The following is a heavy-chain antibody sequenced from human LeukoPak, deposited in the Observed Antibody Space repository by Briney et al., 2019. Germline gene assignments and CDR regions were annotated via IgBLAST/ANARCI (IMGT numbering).Heavy chain of an antibody. CDR3: AHPGGSDGIAFDI. J-gene: IGHJ3*02. CDR1: GFPFSTCD. CDR2: IRYDGSNK. D-gene: IGHD3-16*01. V-gene: IGHV3-30*02. Sequence: GGSLRLSCAASGFPFSTCDRRWVRQTPGKGLEWVAFIRYDGSNKYYADSVKGRFTISRDNSKNTLYLQMNSLRADDTAVYYCAHPGGSDGIAFDIWGQGTVVTVSS.